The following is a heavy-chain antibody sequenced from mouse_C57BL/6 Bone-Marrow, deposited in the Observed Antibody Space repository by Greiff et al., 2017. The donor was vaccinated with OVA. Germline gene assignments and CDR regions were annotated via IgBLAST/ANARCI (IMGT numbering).Heavy chain of an antibody. CDR3: ARLYYYGRMDY. V-gene: IGHV1-81*01. CDR1: GYTFTSYG. D-gene: IGHD1-1*01. Sequence: QVTLKVSGAELARPGASVKLSCKASGYTFTSYGISWVKQRTGQGLEWIGEIYPRSGNTYYNEKFKGKATLTADKSSSTAYMELRSLTSEDAAVYFCARLYYYGRMDYWGQGTSVTVSS. J-gene: IGHJ4*01. CDR2: IYPRSGNT.